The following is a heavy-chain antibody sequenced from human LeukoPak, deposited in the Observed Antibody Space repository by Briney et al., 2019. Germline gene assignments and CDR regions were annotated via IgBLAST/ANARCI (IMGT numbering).Heavy chain of an antibody. CDR1: GGSISSYY. D-gene: IGHD2-2*01. CDR3: VLMPGY. V-gene: IGHV4-59*01. Sequence: SETLSLTCTVSGGSISSYYWSWIRQPPGKGLEWIGYIYYSGSTNYNPSLKSRVTISVDTSKNQFSLKLSSVTAADTAVYYCVLMPGYWGQGILVAVSS. J-gene: IGHJ4*02. CDR2: IYYSGST.